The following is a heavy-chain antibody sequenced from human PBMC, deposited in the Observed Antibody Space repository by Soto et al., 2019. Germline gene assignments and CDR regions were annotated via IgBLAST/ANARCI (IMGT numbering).Heavy chain of an antibody. CDR3: ARDPHIVVVVAATPSTGEGFDP. J-gene: IGHJ5*02. CDR1: GGTFSSYA. V-gene: IGHV1-69*13. CDR2: IIPIFGTA. D-gene: IGHD2-15*01. Sequence: SVKVSCKASGGTFSSYAISWVRQAPGQGLEWMGGIIPIFGTANYAQKFQGRVTITADESTSTAYMELSSLRSEDTAVYYCARDPHIVVVVAATPSTGEGFDPWGQGTLVTVSS.